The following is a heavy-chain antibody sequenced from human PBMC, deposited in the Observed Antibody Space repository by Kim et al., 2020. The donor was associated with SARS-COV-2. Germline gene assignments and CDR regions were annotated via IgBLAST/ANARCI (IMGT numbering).Heavy chain of an antibody. CDR2: INGANDNT. CDR1: GYTLIRYA. Sequence: ASVKVSCKASGYTLIRYAMHWVRQAPGQGLESMGWINGANDNTHFSENFQGRVTITRDTSARTIYMELSSLTSEDTAVYYCAAWGGRSVDYWGQGTLVTVSS. CDR3: AAWGGRSVDY. D-gene: IGHD7-27*01. J-gene: IGHJ4*02. V-gene: IGHV1-3*01.